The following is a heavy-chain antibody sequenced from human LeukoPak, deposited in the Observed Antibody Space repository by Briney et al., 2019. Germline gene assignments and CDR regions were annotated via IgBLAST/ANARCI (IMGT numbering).Heavy chain of an antibody. J-gene: IGHJ3*02. V-gene: IGHV4-61*02. D-gene: IGHD1-26*01. Sequence: SETLSLTCTVSGGSISSGSYYWSWIRQTAGKGLEWIGRISTSGSTDYNPSLKSRVAISVDTSKNQFSLKLSSVTAADAAVYYCARYSGSYHDAFDIWGQGTMVTVSS. CDR3: ARYSGSYHDAFDI. CDR1: GGSISSGSYY. CDR2: ISTSGST.